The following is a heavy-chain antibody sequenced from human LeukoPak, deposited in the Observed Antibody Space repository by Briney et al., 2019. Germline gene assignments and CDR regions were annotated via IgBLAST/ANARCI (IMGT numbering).Heavy chain of an antibody. Sequence: GGSLRLSCAASGFTFSSYSMNWVRQAPGKGLEWVSSISSSSSYIYYADSVKGRFTISRDNAKNSLYLQMNSLRAEDTAVYYCARDYSSGWYSIDYWGQGTLVTVSS. V-gene: IGHV3-21*01. J-gene: IGHJ4*02. CDR3: ARDYSSGWYSIDY. CDR1: GFTFSSYS. CDR2: ISSSSSYI. D-gene: IGHD6-19*01.